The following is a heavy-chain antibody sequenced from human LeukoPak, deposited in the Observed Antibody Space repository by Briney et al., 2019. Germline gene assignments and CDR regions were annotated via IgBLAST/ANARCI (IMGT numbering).Heavy chain of an antibody. J-gene: IGHJ5*02. CDR3: AKSSDYGDYGARFDP. CDR2: IYHSGST. CDR1: GGSISSGGYY. V-gene: IGHV4-30-2*01. Sequence: PSETLSLTCTVSGGSISSGGYYWSWIWQPPGKGLEWIGYIYHSGSTYYNPSLKSRVTISVDRSKNQFSLKLSSVTAADTAVYYCAKSSDYGDYGARFDPWGQGTLVTVSS. D-gene: IGHD4-17*01.